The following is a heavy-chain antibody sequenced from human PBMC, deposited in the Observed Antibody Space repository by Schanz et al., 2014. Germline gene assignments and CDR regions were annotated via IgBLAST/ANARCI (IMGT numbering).Heavy chain of an antibody. CDR1: GYTFTSYY. D-gene: IGHD3-9*01. CDR2: INPSGGST. CDR3: ARETTIITGAAFDV. Sequence: QVQLVQSGAEVKKPGASVRVSCKASGYTFTSYYMHWVRQAPGQGLEGMGIINPSGGSTSYAQKFQGRVTMTRDTSTSTACMELRSLISDDTAVYYCARETTIITGAAFDVWGQGTMVTVSS. J-gene: IGHJ3*01. V-gene: IGHV1-46*01.